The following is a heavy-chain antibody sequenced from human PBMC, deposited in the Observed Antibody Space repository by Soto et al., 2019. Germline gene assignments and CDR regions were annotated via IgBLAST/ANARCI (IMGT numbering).Heavy chain of an antibody. V-gene: IGHV3-48*04. CDR3: ARSDLGYCSSTSGPLDY. D-gene: IGHD2-2*01. Sequence: GGSLRLSCGASGFTFSSYGMHWVRQAPGKGLEWVSYISSSGSTIYYADSVKGRFTISRDNAKNSLYLQMNSLRAEDTAVYYCARSDLGYCSSTSGPLDYWGQGT. CDR1: GFTFSSYG. J-gene: IGHJ4*02. CDR2: ISSSGSTI.